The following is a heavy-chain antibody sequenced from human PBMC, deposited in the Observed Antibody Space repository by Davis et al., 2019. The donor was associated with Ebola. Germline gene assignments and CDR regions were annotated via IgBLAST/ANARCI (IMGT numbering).Heavy chain of an antibody. D-gene: IGHD2-2*01. CDR1: GGSVNNGYYY. J-gene: IGHJ4*02. CDR2: ISGSGTTI. Sequence: LSLTCSVSGGSVNNGYYYWTWIRQAPGKGLEWISHISGSGTTIYYADSVKGRFTISRDNSKNTLYLQMNSLRAEDTAVYYCVVPAATLGHYWGQGTLVTVSS. V-gene: IGHV3-11*04. CDR3: VVPAATLGHY.